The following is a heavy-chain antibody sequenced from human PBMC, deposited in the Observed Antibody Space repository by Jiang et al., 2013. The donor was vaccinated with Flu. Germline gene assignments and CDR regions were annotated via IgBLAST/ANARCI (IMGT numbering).Heavy chain of an antibody. CDR3: AKDRYYDILTGPDY. Sequence: AVISYDGSNKYYADSVKGRFTISRDNSKNTLYLQMNSLRAEDTAVYYCAKDRYYDILTGPDYWGQGTLVTVSS. D-gene: IGHD3-9*01. CDR2: ISYDGSNK. J-gene: IGHJ4*02. V-gene: IGHV3-30*18.